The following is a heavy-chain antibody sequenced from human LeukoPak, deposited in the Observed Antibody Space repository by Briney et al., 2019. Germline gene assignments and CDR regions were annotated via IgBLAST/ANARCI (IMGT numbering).Heavy chain of an antibody. V-gene: IGHV4-39*01. J-gene: IGHJ4*02. D-gene: IGHD2-15*01. CDR1: GVSVGSSAFY. CDR3: ARHSSRLRHFDS. CDR2: IHYTGNT. Sequence: PSETLSLTCTVSGVSVGSSAFYRGWIRQPPGKGLEWIGSIHYTGNTYYNSSLRNRATISVDSSRNQFSLRLTSVTAADTAVYYCARHSSRLRHFDSWGQGTLVTVSS.